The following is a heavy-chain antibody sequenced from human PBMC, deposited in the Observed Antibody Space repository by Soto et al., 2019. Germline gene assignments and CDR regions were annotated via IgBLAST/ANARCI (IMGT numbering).Heavy chain of an antibody. V-gene: IGHV3-30-3*01. J-gene: IGHJ4*02. CDR2: ISYDGSNK. D-gene: IGHD4-17*01. Sequence: QVQLVESGGGVVQPGRSLRLSCAASGFTFSSYAMHWVRQAPGKGLEWVAVISYDGSNKYYADSVKGRFTISRDNSKNTLYLQMNSLRAEDTAVYYCARGSKPTVTFPPFDYWGQGTLVTVSS. CDR1: GFTFSSYA. CDR3: ARGSKPTVTFPPFDY.